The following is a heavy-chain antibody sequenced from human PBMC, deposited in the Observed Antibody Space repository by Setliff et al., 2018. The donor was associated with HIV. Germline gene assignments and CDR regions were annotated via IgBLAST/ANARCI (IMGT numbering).Heavy chain of an antibody. D-gene: IGHD3-22*01. V-gene: IGHV4-38-2*02. J-gene: IGHJ4*02. CDR1: DYSINGGYY. CDR2: IHHSGTT. CDR3: ARYVSSGFYFDF. Sequence: SETLSLTCTVSDYSINGGYYWSWIRQSPGKGLEWIATIHHSGTTYHNPSLTSRVTISVDTSKNHFSLNVNSVTAADTAVYSCARYVSSGFYFDFWGQGTLVTVSS.